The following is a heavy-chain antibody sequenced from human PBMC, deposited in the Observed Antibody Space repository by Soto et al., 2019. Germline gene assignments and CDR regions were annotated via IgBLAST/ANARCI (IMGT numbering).Heavy chain of an antibody. J-gene: IGHJ3*02. CDR1: GFTFSSYA. D-gene: IGHD3-9*01. CDR2: ISYDGSNK. CDR3: ARFGPLRYFDWLPPNDAFDI. V-gene: IGHV3-30-3*01. Sequence: GGSLRLSCAASGFTFSSYAMHWVRQAPGKGLEWVAVISYDGSNKYYADSVKGRFTISRDNSKNTLYLQMNSLRAEDTAVYYCARFGPLRYFDWLPPNDAFDIWGQGTMVTVSS.